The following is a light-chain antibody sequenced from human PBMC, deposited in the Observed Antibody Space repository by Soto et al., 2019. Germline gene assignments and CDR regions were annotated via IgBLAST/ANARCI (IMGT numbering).Light chain of an antibody. CDR1: QSVSSW. Sequence: DIQMTQSPSTLSASVGDRVTITCRASQSVSSWLAWYQQKPGKAPKLLIYDASSLESGVPSRFGGSGSGTEFTLTISSLQPDDFATYYCQHYKSYFFTFGPGTKVEIK. V-gene: IGKV1-5*01. CDR3: QHYKSYFFT. CDR2: DAS. J-gene: IGKJ3*01.